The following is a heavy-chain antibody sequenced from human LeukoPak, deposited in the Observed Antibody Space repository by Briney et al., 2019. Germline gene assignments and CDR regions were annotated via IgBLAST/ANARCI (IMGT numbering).Heavy chain of an antibody. D-gene: IGHD3-10*01. CDR1: GGTFSSYA. J-gene: IGHJ5*02. CDR2: VIRIFCRA. V-gene: IGHV1-69*13. Sequence: WASVKVSCKASGGTFSSYAISWVRQAPGQGLEWMGGVIRIFCRANYAQKFQGSVMITEYESTSTDYMELSSLRSEDTAVYYCARCPEVRGVIITRFDPWGQGTLVTVSS. CDR3: ARCPEVRGVIITRFDP.